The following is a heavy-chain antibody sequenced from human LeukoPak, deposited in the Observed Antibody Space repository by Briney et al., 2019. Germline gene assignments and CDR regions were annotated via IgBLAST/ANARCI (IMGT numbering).Heavy chain of an antibody. J-gene: IGHJ4*02. D-gene: IGHD7-27*01. Sequence: GRSLRLSCAASGFTFSSHGMHRVRQAPGKGLEWVAVISYDGSNKYYADSVKGRFTISRENSKNTLYLHMNSLRAEDTAVYYCAKDSLGWGQGTLVTVSS. CDR1: GFTFSSHG. CDR3: AKDSLG. CDR2: ISYDGSNK. V-gene: IGHV3-30*18.